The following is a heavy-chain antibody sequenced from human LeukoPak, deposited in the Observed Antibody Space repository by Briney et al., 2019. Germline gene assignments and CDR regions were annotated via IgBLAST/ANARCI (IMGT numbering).Heavy chain of an antibody. Sequence: ESGPTLVKPTQTLTLTFTFSGFSLSTRGVGVGWIRQPPGKALEWLALIYWDDDKRCSPSLKSRLTTTKDTSKNQVVLTMTNMDPVDTATYYCAHRGAAAGLFDYWGQGTLVTVSS. CDR3: AHRGAAAGLFDY. CDR1: GFSLSTRGVG. V-gene: IGHV2-5*02. CDR2: IYWDDDK. J-gene: IGHJ4*02. D-gene: IGHD6-13*01.